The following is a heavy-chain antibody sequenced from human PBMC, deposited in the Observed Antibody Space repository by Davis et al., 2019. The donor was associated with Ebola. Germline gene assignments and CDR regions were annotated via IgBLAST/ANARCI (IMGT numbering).Heavy chain of an antibody. V-gene: IGHV3-21*04. CDR2: ISSDSDYI. Sequence: GGSLRLSCAASGFTFSTYSMSWVRQAPGKGLEWVSSISSDSDYIYYADSAKGRFTISRDNAKNSLYLQMNSLRTEDTAVYYCVTENWYRFESWGQGTVVTVSS. CDR3: VTENWYRFES. J-gene: IGHJ4*02. CDR1: GFTFSTYS. D-gene: IGHD1/OR15-1a*01.